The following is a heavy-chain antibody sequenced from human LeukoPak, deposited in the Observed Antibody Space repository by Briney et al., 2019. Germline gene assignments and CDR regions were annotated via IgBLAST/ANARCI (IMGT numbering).Heavy chain of an antibody. Sequence: PGGSLRLSCTASGFTLRRFPMHWVPHAPGKRREGLGHMLDDGSEQQYVDSVRGRFTISRDPSKNTLYLEMTSLRTEDTAVYYCAREADSGYYRTVGYWGQGTMVTVS. CDR2: MLDDGSEQ. V-gene: IGHV3-30*01. J-gene: IGHJ4*02. CDR1: GFTLRRFP. CDR3: AREADSGYYRTVGY. D-gene: IGHD2-15*01.